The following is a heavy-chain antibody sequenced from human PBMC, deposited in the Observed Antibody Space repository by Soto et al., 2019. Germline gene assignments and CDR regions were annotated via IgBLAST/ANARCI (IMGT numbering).Heavy chain of an antibody. J-gene: IGHJ5*02. CDR1: GYTFTNYG. Sequence: QVHLVQSGAEVKKPGASLKVSCKASGYTFTNYGVTWVRQAPGQGLEWMGWISPYNGETNFAQKFQGRVTMTTDTSTTTAYMELRSLRSDDTAVYYCARAFCSGDTCYDAWGQGTLVTVSS. V-gene: IGHV1-18*01. CDR3: ARAFCSGDTCYDA. CDR2: ISPYNGET. D-gene: IGHD2-15*01.